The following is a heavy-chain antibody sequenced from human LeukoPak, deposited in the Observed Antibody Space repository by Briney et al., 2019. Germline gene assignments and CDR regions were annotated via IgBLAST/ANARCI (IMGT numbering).Heavy chain of an antibody. J-gene: IGHJ5*02. CDR2: IYHSGST. CDR1: GGSISSGGYY. Sequence: SETLSLTCTVSGGSISSGGYYWSWIRQPPGKGLEWIGYIYHSGSTYYNPSLKSRVTISVDRSKNQFSLKLSSVTAADTAVYYCARGFIPAAIYLAYWFDPWGQGTLVTVSS. CDR3: ARGFIPAAIYLAYWFDP. D-gene: IGHD2-2*01. V-gene: IGHV4-30-2*01.